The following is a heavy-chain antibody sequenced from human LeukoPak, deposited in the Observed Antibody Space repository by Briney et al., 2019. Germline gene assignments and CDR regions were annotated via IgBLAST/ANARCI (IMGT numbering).Heavy chain of an antibody. D-gene: IGHD3-10*01. CDR3: ARVVRYGSGSYSHYYYYYYMDV. CDR2: IYTSGST. J-gene: IGHJ6*03. Sequence: SETLSLTCTVSGGSISSGSYYWGWIRQPAGKGLEWIRRIYTSGSTNYNPSLKSRVTISVDTSKNQFSLKLSSVTAADTAVYYCARVVRYGSGSYSHYYYYYYMDVWGKGTTVTVSS. V-gene: IGHV4-61*02. CDR1: GGSISSGSYY.